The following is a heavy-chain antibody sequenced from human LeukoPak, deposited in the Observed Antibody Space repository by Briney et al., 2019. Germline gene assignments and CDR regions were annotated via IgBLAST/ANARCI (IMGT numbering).Heavy chain of an antibody. Sequence: GRSLTLSCAASGFTFSSYGMHWVRQAPGKGLDWVAVISYDGSNKYYADSVKGRFTISRDNSKNTLYLQMNSLRAEDTAVHYCAKDSVVVPAAMVYWGQGTLVTVSS. D-gene: IGHD2-2*01. J-gene: IGHJ4*02. V-gene: IGHV3-30*18. CDR2: ISYDGSNK. CDR3: AKDSVVVPAAMVY. CDR1: GFTFSSYG.